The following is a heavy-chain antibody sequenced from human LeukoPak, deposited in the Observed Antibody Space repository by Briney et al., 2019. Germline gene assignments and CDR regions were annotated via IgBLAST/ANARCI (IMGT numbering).Heavy chain of an antibody. J-gene: IGHJ4*02. CDR2: IFHSGST. Sequence: PSETLSLTCTVSGDSISSSSYYWGWIRQPPGKGLEWIGSIFHSGSTYYNPSLKSRVTISVDTSKNLFSLKLTSVTAADTAVYYCARSWFSTGPADYWGQGTLVTVSS. CDR3: ARSWFSTGPADY. D-gene: IGHD6-13*01. CDR1: GDSISSSSYY. V-gene: IGHV4-39*01.